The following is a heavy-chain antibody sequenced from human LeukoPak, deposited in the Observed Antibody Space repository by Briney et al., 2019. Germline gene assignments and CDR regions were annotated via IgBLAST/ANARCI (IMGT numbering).Heavy chain of an antibody. J-gene: IGHJ4*02. CDR1: GYSISSGYY. D-gene: IGHD6-19*01. V-gene: IGHV4-38-2*01. CDR2: IYYSGST. Sequence: PSETLSLTCAVSGYSISSGYYWGWIRQPPGKGLEWIGYIYYSGSTYYNPSLKSRVTISVDTSKNQFSLKLSSVTAADTAVYYCAVAVAGWFDYWGQGTLVTVSS. CDR3: AVAVAGWFDY.